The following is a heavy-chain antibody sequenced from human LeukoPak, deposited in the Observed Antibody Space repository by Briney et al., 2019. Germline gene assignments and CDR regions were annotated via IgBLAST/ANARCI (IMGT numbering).Heavy chain of an antibody. V-gene: IGHV4-59*01. D-gene: IGHD6-13*01. J-gene: IGHJ4*02. CDR2: IYYSGST. Sequence: SETLSLTCTVSGGSISSYYWSWIRQPPGKGLEGIGYIYYSGSTNYNPSLKSRVTISVDTSKNQFSLKLSSVTAADTAVYYCASSVSSSWYRGLSFDYWGQGTLVTVSS. CDR1: GGSISSYY. CDR3: ASSVSSSWYRGLSFDY.